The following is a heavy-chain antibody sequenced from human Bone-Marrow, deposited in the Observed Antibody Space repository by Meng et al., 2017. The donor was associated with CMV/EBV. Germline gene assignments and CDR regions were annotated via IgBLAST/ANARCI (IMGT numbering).Heavy chain of an antibody. Sequence: GESLKISCAASGFTFSSYEMNWVRQAPRKGLEWVSYISSSGSTIYYADSVKGRFTISRDNSKNTLYLQMNSLRAEDTAVYYCARDRGITMVRGVIIGAFDIWGQGTMVTVSS. CDR2: ISSSGSTI. CDR1: GFTFSSYE. J-gene: IGHJ3*02. V-gene: IGHV3-48*03. CDR3: ARDRGITMVRGVIIGAFDI. D-gene: IGHD3-10*01.